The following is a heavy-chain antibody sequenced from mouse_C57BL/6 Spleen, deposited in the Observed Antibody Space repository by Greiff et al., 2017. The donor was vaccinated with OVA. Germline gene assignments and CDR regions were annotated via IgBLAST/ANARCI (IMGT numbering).Heavy chain of an antibody. CDR3: ARETTGVADY. CDR1: GFTFSSYA. Sequence: EAHLVESGGGLVKPGGSLKLSCAASGFTFSSYAMSWVRQTPEKRLEWVATISDGGSYTYYPDNVKGRFTISRDNAKNNLYLQMSHLKSEDTAMYYCARETTGVADYWGQGTTLTVSS. D-gene: IGHD1-1*01. CDR2: ISDGGSYT. J-gene: IGHJ2*01. V-gene: IGHV5-4*01.